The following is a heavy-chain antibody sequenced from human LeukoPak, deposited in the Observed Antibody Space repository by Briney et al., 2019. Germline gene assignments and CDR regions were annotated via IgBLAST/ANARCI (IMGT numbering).Heavy chain of an antibody. D-gene: IGHD4-17*01. CDR2: ISGSGDGT. Sequence: GGSLRLSCTSSGFTFSSDAMTWVRQAPGKGLEWVSSISGSGDGTYYADSVKGRFTISRDNSKNTLYLQMNSLRAEDTAVYYCAKDQGGYDYGDTTGGNAFDIWGQGTMVTVSS. J-gene: IGHJ3*02. CDR3: AKDQGGYDYGDTTGGNAFDI. V-gene: IGHV3-23*01. CDR1: GFTFSSDA.